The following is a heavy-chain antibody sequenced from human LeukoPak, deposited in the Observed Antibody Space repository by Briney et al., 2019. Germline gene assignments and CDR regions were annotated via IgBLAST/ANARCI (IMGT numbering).Heavy chain of an antibody. CDR2: ISYDGSNK. V-gene: IGHV3-30*03. CDR3: ARDLNYYDSSGLN. Sequence: GGSLRLSCAASGFTFSSYGMHWVRQAPGKGLEWVAVISYDGSNKYYADSVKGRFTISRDNSKNTLYLQMNSLRAEDTAVYYCARDLNYYDSSGLNWGQGTLVTVSS. CDR1: GFTFSSYG. J-gene: IGHJ4*02. D-gene: IGHD3-22*01.